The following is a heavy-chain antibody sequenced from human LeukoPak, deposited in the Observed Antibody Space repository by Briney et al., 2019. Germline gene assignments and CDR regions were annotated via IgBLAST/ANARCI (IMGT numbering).Heavy chain of an antibody. CDR3: ARFSIAARPGAFDI. Sequence: SQTLSLTCTVSGGSISSGSYYWSWIRQPAGKGLEWIGRIYTSGSTNYNPSLKSRVTISVDTSKNQFSLNLSSVTAADTAVYYCARFSIAARPGAFDIWGQGTMVTVSS. J-gene: IGHJ3*02. CDR2: IYTSGST. V-gene: IGHV4-61*02. D-gene: IGHD6-6*01. CDR1: GGSISSGSYY.